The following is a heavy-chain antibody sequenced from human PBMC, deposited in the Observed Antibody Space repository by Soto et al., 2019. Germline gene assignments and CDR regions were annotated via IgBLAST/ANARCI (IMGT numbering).Heavy chain of an antibody. CDR2: IYASGSP. D-gene: IGHD1-26*01. J-gene: IGHJ4*02. CDR3: ARGVGSSPPRY. Sequence: SETLSLTCTISGGPISVYYWSWVRQPPGHELEWIGYIYASGSPYYNPSLRSRVTISADTSKNQISLKLTSPTAADTAVYYCARGVGSSPPRYWGRGTLVTVSS. V-gene: IGHV4-59*01. CDR1: GGPISVYY.